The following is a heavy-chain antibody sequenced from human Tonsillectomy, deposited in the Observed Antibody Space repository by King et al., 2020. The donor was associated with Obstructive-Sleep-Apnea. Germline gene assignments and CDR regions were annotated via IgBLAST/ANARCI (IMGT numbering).Heavy chain of an antibody. Sequence: VQLQQWGAGLLKPSETLSLTCAVYGGSFSGYYWSWIRQPPGKGLEWIGEINHSGSTNYNPSLKSRVTISLDTSKNQFSLKLSSVTAADTAVYYCARGRYSYRRDNWFDPWGQGTLVTVSS. D-gene: IGHD5-18*01. J-gene: IGHJ5*02. CDR1: GGSFSGYY. V-gene: IGHV4-34*01. CDR3: ARGRYSYRRDNWFDP. CDR2: INHSGST.